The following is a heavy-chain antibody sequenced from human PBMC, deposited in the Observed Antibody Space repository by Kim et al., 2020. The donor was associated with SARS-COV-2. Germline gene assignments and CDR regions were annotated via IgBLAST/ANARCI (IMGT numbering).Heavy chain of an antibody. CDR3: ARSGYSSSFWYYGMDV. V-gene: IGHV5-10-1*01. CDR2: IDPSDSYT. CDR1: GYRFTSYW. J-gene: IGHJ6*02. Sequence: GESLKISCKGSGYRFTSYWISWVRQMPGKGLEWMGRIDPSDSYTNYSPSFQGHVTISADKSISTAYLQWSSLKASDTAMYYCARSGYSSSFWYYGMDVWGQGTTVTVSS. D-gene: IGHD6-13*01.